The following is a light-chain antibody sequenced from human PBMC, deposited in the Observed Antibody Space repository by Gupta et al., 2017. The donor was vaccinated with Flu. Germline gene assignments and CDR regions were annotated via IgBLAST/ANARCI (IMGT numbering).Light chain of an antibody. CDR1: QSISSYY. Sequence: GTLSLSPGERATLSCRASQSISSYYLAWYQQKAGQAPRLLIYGASSRATGIPDRFSGSGSGTDFTLTISRLEPEDFAVYYCQQYGSSPRTFGQGTKVEIK. CDR3: QQYGSSPRT. J-gene: IGKJ1*01. CDR2: GAS. V-gene: IGKV3-20*01.